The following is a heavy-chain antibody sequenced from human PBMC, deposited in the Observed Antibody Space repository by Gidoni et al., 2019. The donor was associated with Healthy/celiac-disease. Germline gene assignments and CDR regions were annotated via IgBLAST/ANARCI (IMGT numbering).Heavy chain of an antibody. CDR3: ARGGYQLGAYYYYGMDV. CDR2: IYHSGRT. CDR1: GGSFPNSNW. D-gene: IGHD2-2*01. J-gene: IGHJ6*02. Sequence: QVQLQESGPGLVKPSGTLSLTCAVSGGSFPNSNWWSWVRQPPGKRLEWIGEIYHSGRTNYNPSLKSRVTISVDKSKNQFSLRLSSVTAADTAMYYCARGGYQLGAYYYYGMDVWGQGTTVTVSS. V-gene: IGHV4-4*02.